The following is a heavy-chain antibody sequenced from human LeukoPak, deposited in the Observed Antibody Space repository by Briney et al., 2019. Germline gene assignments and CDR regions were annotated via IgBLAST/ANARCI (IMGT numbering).Heavy chain of an antibody. Sequence: GGSLRLSCAASGFTFSRYWMQWVRQAPGKGLVWVSRINRDGSSTNYADSVKGRFTISRDNAKNSLYLQMNSLRAEDTAVYYCARDASGWSENYGMDVWGQGTTVTVSS. CDR1: GFTFSRYW. CDR2: INRDGSST. J-gene: IGHJ6*02. D-gene: IGHD3-10*01. CDR3: ARDASGWSENYGMDV. V-gene: IGHV3-74*01.